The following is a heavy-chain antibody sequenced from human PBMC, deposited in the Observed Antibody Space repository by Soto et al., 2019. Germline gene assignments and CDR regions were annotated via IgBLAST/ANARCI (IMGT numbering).Heavy chain of an antibody. D-gene: IGHD1-26*01. CDR1: GGSISSYY. CDR2: IYYSGSA. V-gene: IGHV4-59*08. CDR3: ASSWWERAGYVMDV. Sequence: QVQLQESGPGLVQPSKTLSLTCTVSGGSISSYYWSWIRQTAGKGLQYIGYIYYSGSANYNPSLKSRVTISDDTSTNQIFLTLSSVTAADTAVYYCASSWWERAGYVMDVWGQGTTVTVSS. J-gene: IGHJ6*02.